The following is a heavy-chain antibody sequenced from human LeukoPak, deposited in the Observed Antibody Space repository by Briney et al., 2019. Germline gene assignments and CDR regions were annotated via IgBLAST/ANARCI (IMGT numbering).Heavy chain of an antibody. CDR1: GGSISSGSYY. J-gene: IGHJ6*03. D-gene: IGHD3-3*01. CDR2: IYTSGST. CDR3: ARGYDFWSGYRYFYYYYYMDV. Sequence: SETLSITCTVSGGSISSGSYYWSWIRQPAGKGLEWIGRIYTSGSTNYNPSLKSRVTISVDTSKNQFSLKLSSVTAADTAVYYCARGYDFWSGYRYFYYYYYMDVWGKGTTVTVSS. V-gene: IGHV4-61*02.